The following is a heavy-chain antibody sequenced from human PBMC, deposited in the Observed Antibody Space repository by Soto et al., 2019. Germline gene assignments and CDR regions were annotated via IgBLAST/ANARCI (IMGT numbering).Heavy chain of an antibody. CDR2: ISGSGGTR. V-gene: IGHV3-23*01. CDR3: AKNILGDGGYGGY. CDR1: GFTFSSYA. D-gene: IGHD5-12*01. Sequence: EVQLLEYGGGLVQPGGSLRLSCAASGFTFSSYAMSWVRQAPGKGLEWVSAISGSGGTRYYADSVKGRFTISRDNSKNTLYLQMNSLRAEGTAVYYCAKNILGDGGYGGYWGQGTLVTVSS. J-gene: IGHJ4*02.